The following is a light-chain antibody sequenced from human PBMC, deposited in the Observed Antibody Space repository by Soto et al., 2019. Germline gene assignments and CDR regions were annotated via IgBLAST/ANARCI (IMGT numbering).Light chain of an antibody. Sequence: DIVMTQAPDSLAVSLGERATINCKSSQSVLYSSNNKNYLAWYQQKPGQAPKLIIYWASTEESGVPDRFSGSGSGTDLTLTISSLQAEDVAVYYCQQYYSTPHAFGQGTKLEIK. CDR3: QQYYSTPHA. J-gene: IGKJ2*01. CDR2: WAS. V-gene: IGKV4-1*01. CDR1: QSVLYSSNNKNY.